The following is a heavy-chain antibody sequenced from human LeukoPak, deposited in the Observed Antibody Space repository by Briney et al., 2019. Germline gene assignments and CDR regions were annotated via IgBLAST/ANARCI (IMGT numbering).Heavy chain of an antibody. V-gene: IGHV4-30-4*08. Sequence: PSETLSLTCTVSGGSISSGGYYWSWIRQPPGKGLEWIGYMYYSGSTYYNPSLKSRATISVDTSKNQFSLILTSVTAADTAVYYCARPYYYDSRIDPWGQGTLVTVSS. CDR3: ARPYYYDSRIDP. CDR1: GGSISSGGYY. CDR2: MYYSGST. D-gene: IGHD3-22*01. J-gene: IGHJ5*02.